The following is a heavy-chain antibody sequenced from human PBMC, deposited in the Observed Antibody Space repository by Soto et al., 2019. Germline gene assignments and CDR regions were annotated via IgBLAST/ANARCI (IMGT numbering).Heavy chain of an antibody. V-gene: IGHV1-69*13. Sequence: AASVKVSCKASGGTFSSYAISWVRQAPGQGLEWMGGIIPIFGTANYAQKFQGRVTITADESTSTAYMELSSLRSEDTAVYYCARDYKGGDYNHYSGMDVWGQGTTVTVSS. CDR1: GGTFSSYA. D-gene: IGHD2-21*02. CDR2: IIPIFGTA. CDR3: ARDYKGGDYNHYSGMDV. J-gene: IGHJ6*02.